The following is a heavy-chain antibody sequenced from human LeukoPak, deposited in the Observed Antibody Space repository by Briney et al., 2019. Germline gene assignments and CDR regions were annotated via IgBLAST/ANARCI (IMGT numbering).Heavy chain of an antibody. V-gene: IGHV3-30*02. CDR3: AKDSGYCSGGSCDTGAFDI. D-gene: IGHD2-15*01. CDR2: IRYDGSNK. CDR1: GFTFSSYG. J-gene: IGHJ3*02. Sequence: GGSLRLSCAASGFTFSSYGMHWVRQAPGKGLEWVAFIRYDGSNKYYADSVKGRFTISRDNSKNTLYLQMNSLRAEDTAVYYCAKDSGYCSGGSCDTGAFDIWGQGTMVTVSS.